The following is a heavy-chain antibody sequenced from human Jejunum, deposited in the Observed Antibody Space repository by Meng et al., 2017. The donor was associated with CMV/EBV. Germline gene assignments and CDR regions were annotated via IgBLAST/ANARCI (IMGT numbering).Heavy chain of an antibody. CDR1: GYSFTNYW. J-gene: IGHJ3*02. CDR3: ATQTGLGNDAFDI. CDR2: IYPGDSDT. V-gene: IGHV5-51*01. Sequence: SGYSFTNYWIGWVRQMPGKGLEWMGIIYPGDSDTRYNPSFQGQVTISADKSITAAYLHWSSVKASDTAVYYCATQTGLGNDAFDIWGQGTMGTVSS. D-gene: IGHD3/OR15-3a*01.